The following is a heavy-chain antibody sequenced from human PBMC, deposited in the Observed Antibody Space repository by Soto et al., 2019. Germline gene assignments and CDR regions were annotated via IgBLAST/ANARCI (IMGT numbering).Heavy chain of an antibody. CDR3: ATAYYYDSSGYYADYYYYGMDV. J-gene: IGHJ6*02. D-gene: IGHD3-22*01. Sequence: GGSLRLSCAASGFTFSSYGMHWVRQAPGKGLEWVAVISYDGSNKYYADSVKGRFTISRDNSKNTLYLQMKSLRAEDTAVYYCATAYYYDSSGYYADYYYYGMDVWGQGTTVTVSS. CDR1: GFTFSSYG. V-gene: IGHV3-30*03. CDR2: ISYDGSNK.